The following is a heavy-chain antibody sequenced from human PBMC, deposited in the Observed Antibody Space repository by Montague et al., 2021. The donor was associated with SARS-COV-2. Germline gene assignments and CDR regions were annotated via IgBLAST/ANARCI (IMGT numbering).Heavy chain of an antibody. J-gene: IGHJ3*02. Sequence: SETLSLTCAVCGGSFSGYYWSWIRQPPGKGLEWIGEINHSGSINYNPSLKSRVTISVDTSKNQFSLKLSSVTAADTAVYYCARVPDYYDSSGYYFDAFDIWGQGTMVTVSS. CDR3: ARVPDYYDSSGYYFDAFDI. V-gene: IGHV4-34*01. CDR1: GGSFSGYY. CDR2: INHSGSI. D-gene: IGHD3-22*01.